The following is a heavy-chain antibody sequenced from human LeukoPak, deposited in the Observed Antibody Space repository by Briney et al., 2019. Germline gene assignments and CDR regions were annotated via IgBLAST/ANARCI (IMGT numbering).Heavy chain of an antibody. V-gene: IGHV3-21*01. Sequence: GGSLRLSCRASGFTFRSSRFNWVRQVPGKGLEWVSSISSSGTYMHYADSVEGRFTISRDNAKKSLFLQMDSLRAEDTAVYFCAKEFGNGDTYGNVPLGHWGQGTLVTVSS. CDR1: GFTFRSSR. CDR3: AKEFGNGDTYGNVPLGH. J-gene: IGHJ4*02. CDR2: ISSSGTYM. D-gene: IGHD5-18*01.